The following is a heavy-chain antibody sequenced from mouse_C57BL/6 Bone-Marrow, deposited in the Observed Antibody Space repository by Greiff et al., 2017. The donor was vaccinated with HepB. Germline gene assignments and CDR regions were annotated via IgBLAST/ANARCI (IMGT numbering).Heavy chain of an antibody. CDR2: ISDGGSYT. D-gene: IGHD1-1*01. Sequence: EVKVVESGGGLVKPGGSLKLSCAASGFTFSSYAMSWVRQTPEKRLEWVATISDGGSYTYYPDNVKGRFTISRDNAKNNLYLHMSHLKSEDTAMYYCAREGGSVFDYWGQGTTLTVSS. CDR3: AREGGSVFDY. V-gene: IGHV5-4*01. J-gene: IGHJ2*01. CDR1: GFTFSSYA.